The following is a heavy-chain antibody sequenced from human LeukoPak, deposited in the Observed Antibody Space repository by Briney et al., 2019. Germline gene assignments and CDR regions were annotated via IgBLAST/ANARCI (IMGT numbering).Heavy chain of an antibody. D-gene: IGHD5-12*01. CDR3: ARIPRTWLRFPYFDY. CDR1: AFTFSNYT. CDR2: ISYDGSNK. J-gene: IGHJ4*02. V-gene: IGHV3-30-3*01. Sequence: GGSLRLSCAASAFTFSNYTMHWVRQAPGKGLEWVAVISYDGSNKYYADSVKGRFTISRDNSKNTLYLQMNSLRSEDTAVYYCARIPRTWLRFPYFDYWGQGTLVTVSS.